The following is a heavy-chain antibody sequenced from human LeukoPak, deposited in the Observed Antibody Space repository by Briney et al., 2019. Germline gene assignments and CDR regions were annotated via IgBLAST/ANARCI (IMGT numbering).Heavy chain of an antibody. J-gene: IGHJ5*02. D-gene: IGHD6-19*01. CDR2: VDPEDGET. Sequence: ASVKVSCKVSGYTLTELSMHWLRQAPAKGLEWMGGVDPEDGETIYAQKFQRRVTMTEDKSTDTAYMELSSLRSEDTAVYYCATVRLAVAGMGTWFDPWGQGTLVTVSS. CDR1: GYTLTELS. CDR3: ATVRLAVAGMGTWFDP. V-gene: IGHV1-24*01.